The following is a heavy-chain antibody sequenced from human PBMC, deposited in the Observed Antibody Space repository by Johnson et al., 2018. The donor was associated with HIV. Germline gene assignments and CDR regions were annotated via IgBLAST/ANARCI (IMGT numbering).Heavy chain of an antibody. CDR2: IGTAGDT. J-gene: IGHJ3*02. CDR3: ARGCRGCPIDAFDI. V-gene: IGHV3-13*01. Sequence: VQLVESGGGVVKPGGSLRLSCAASGFSFYNAWMSWVRQAPGKGLEWVSAIGTAGDTYYPGSVKGRFTISRENVKNSLYLQMNSLRAGDTAVYYCARGCRGCPIDAFDIWGQGTMVTVSS. D-gene: IGHD6-19*01. CDR1: GFSFYNAW.